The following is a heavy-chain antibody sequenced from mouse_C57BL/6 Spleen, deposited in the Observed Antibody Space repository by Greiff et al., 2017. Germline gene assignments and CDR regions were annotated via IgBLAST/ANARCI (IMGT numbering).Heavy chain of an antibody. V-gene: IGHV1-59*01. J-gene: IGHJ2*01. D-gene: IGHD2-5*01. CDR3: SRSKYSNFYFDY. CDR1: GYTFTSYW. CDR2: FYPSASYT. Sequence: QVQLQQPGAELVRPGTSVKMSCKASGYTFTSYWMDWVKQRPGHGLEWIGVFYPSASYTNYNQKFKGKATLTADTSSSTAYMQLSSLTAMDYAVYYYSRSKYSNFYFDYWGKGTTLTVSS.